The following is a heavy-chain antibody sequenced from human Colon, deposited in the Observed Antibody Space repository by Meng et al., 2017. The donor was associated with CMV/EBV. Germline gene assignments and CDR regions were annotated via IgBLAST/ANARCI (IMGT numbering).Heavy chain of an antibody. V-gene: IGHV6-1*01. CDR1: GDSVSRDTVG. D-gene: IGHD2-8*01. J-gene: IGHJ4*02. Sequence: SETLSLTCAISGDSVSRDTVGWNWIRLSPSRGLEWLGRTYYRSRWLHDYAEFVRSRIRIDADTSKNEVSLRLESVTPEDTAVYYCARRHFTNWFYLDSWGQGTLDTVSS. CDR3: ARRHFTNWFYLDS. CDR2: TYYRSRWLH.